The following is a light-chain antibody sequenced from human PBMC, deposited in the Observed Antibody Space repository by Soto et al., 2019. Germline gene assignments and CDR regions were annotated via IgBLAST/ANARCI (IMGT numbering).Light chain of an antibody. CDR3: QQYGSSPSWT. CDR2: GAS. J-gene: IGKJ1*01. V-gene: IGKV3-20*01. CDR1: QSVRSER. Sequence: EIVLTQSPDTLSLSPGERATLSCRASQSVRSERLAWYQQKPGQAPRLLIYGASSRATGIPDRFSGSGSGTDFTLTISRLEPEDFAVYYCQQYGSSPSWTFGQGTKVDIK.